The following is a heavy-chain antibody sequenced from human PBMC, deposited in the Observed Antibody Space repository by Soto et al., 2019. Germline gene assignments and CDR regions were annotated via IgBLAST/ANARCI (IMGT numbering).Heavy chain of an antibody. J-gene: IGHJ4*02. Sequence: QVQLQQWGAGLLKPSETLSLTCAVYGGSFSGYYWSWIRQPPGKGLEWIGEVNHSGITNYNPSLKRRVTISVDTSKNQFSLKLTSVTAADTAVYYCARGMAVTGHYFDSWGRGTLVTVSS. CDR2: VNHSGIT. CDR3: ARGMAVTGHYFDS. CDR1: GGSFSGYY. V-gene: IGHV4-34*01. D-gene: IGHD6-19*01.